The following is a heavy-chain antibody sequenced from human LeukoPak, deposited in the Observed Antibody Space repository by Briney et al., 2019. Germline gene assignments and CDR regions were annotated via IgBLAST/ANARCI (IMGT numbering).Heavy chain of an antibody. CDR2: ISYDGSNK. V-gene: IGHV3-30*04. J-gene: IGHJ1*01. Sequence: GGSLRLSCAASGFTFSSYAMHWVRQAPGKGLEWVAVISYDGSNKYYADSVKGRFTISRDNSKNTLYLQMNSQRAEDTAVYYCARAEGRAEYFQHWGQGTLVTVSS. CDR1: GFTFSSYA. CDR3: ARAEGRAEYFQH.